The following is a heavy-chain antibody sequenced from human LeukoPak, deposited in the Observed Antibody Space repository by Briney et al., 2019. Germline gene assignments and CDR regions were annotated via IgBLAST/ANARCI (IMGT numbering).Heavy chain of an antibody. D-gene: IGHD3-10*01. J-gene: IGHJ6*02. CDR3: ARDDYYGSGSYSYYYYGMDV. V-gene: IGHV4-39*07. Sequence: SETLSLTCTVSGGSISSSSYYWGWIRQPPGKGLEWIGSIYYSGSTNYNPSLKSRVTMSVDTSKNQFSLKLSSVTAADTAVYYCARDDYYGSGSYSYYYYGMDVWGQGTTVTVSS. CDR2: IYYSGST. CDR1: GGSISSSSYY.